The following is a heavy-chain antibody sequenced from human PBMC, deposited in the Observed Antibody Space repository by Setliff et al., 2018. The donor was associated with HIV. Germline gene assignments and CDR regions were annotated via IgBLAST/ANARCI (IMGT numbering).Heavy chain of an antibody. CDR3: ARGDQTGYYTTYYYYMDL. CDR2: ISSSGGST. CDR1: GFTFSSYA. J-gene: IGHJ6*03. D-gene: IGHD3-9*01. Sequence: GGSLRLSCAASGFTFSSYAMSWVRQAPGKGLDWVSAISSSGGSTYYADSVKGRFTMSRDNAKNTLHLQMNSLRAEDTALYYCARGDQTGYYTTYYYYMDLWGKGTTVTVSS. V-gene: IGHV3-23*01.